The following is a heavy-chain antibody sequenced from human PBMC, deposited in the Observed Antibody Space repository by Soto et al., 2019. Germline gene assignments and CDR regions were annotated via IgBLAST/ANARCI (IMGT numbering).Heavy chain of an antibody. D-gene: IGHD6-13*01. CDR2: ISGSDGST. Sequence: GGSLRLSCAASGFTFSTYAMTWVRQAPGKGLEWVSVISGSDGSTYYADSVKGRFTISRDNSKNTLYLQMNSLRAEDTAVYYCAKDRERDAWYEDYWGQGTLVTVSS. V-gene: IGHV3-23*01. CDR3: AKDRERDAWYEDY. J-gene: IGHJ4*02. CDR1: GFTFSTYA.